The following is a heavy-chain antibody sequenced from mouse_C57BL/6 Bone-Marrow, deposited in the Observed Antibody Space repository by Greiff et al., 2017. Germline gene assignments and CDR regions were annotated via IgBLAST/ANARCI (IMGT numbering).Heavy chain of an antibody. V-gene: IGHV1-69*01. CDR2: IDPSDSYT. Sequence: VQLQQPGAELVMPGASVKLSCKASGYTFTSYWMHWVKQRPGPGLEWIGEIDPSDSYTNYNQKFKGKSTLTVDKSSSTAYMKLSSLTSEDSAVYYCARGGLLYFDYWGQGTTLTVSS. CDR1: GYTFTSYW. D-gene: IGHD1-1*01. J-gene: IGHJ2*01. CDR3: ARGGLLYFDY.